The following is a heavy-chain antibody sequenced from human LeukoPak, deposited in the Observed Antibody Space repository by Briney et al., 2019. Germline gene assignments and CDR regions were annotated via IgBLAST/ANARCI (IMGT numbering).Heavy chain of an antibody. CDR2: ISSSSSYI. D-gene: IGHD6-13*01. J-gene: IGHJ4*02. CDR1: GFTFSSYI. V-gene: IGHV3-21*01. CDR3: AREGRSSSWYPPGEVDY. Sequence: GGSLRLSCAASGFTFSSYIMNWVRQAPGKGLEWVSSISSSSSYIYYADSVKSRFTISRDNAKNSLYLQMNSLRAEDTAVYYCAREGRSSSWYPPGEVDYWGQGTLVTVSS.